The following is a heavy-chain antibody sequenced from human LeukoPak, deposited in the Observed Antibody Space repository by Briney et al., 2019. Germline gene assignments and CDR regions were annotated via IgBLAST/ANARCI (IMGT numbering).Heavy chain of an antibody. J-gene: IGHJ6*02. CDR3: AKDLNSGGYYIDYYYGMDV. V-gene: IGHV3-23*01. CDR1: GFTFSSYA. Sequence: PGGSLRLSCAASGFTFSSYAMNWVRQAPGKGLEWVSTISGGGGSTYYADSVKGRFTISRDNPKNTLYLQMNSLRAEDTAIYYCAKDLNSGGYYIDYYYGMDVWGQGTTVTVSS. D-gene: IGHD1-26*01. CDR2: ISGGGGST.